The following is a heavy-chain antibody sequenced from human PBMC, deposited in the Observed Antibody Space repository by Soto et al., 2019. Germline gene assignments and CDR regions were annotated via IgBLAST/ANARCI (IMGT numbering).Heavy chain of an antibody. Sequence: SETLSLTCTVSGGSISSYYLSWIRQPPGKGLEWIGYIYYSGSTNYNPSLKSRVTISVDTSKNQFSLKLSSVTAADTAVYYCARFPLRFLEWLPPLRDAFDIWGQGTMVTVSS. CDR2: IYYSGST. D-gene: IGHD3-3*01. V-gene: IGHV4-59*01. CDR3: ARFPLRFLEWLPPLRDAFDI. J-gene: IGHJ3*02. CDR1: GGSISSYY.